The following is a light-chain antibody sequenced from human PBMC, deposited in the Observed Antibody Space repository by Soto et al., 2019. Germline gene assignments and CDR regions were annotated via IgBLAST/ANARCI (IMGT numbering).Light chain of an antibody. CDR1: SFNIGGNT. J-gene: IGLJ1*01. CDR2: SND. V-gene: IGLV1-44*01. Sequence: QSVLTQPPSASGTPGQRVTISCSGSSFNIGGNTVNWYQQLPGTAPKLLIYSNDQRPSGVPDRFSGSKSGTSASLAISGLQSEDEADYYCAAWDDSLNSLYVFGTGTKLTVL. CDR3: AAWDDSLNSLYV.